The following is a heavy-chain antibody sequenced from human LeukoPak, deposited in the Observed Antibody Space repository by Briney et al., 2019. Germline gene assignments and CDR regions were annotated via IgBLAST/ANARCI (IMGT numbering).Heavy chain of an antibody. CDR2: ISYDGSNK. D-gene: IGHD3-22*01. J-gene: IGHJ4*02. CDR1: GFTFSDYG. CDR3: ARESYYYDSSGYQRSLPGDY. V-gene: IGHV3-30*03. Sequence: GGSLRLSCAASGFTFSDYGTHWVRQAPGKGLEWVAVISYDGSNKYYADSVKGRFTISRDNSRNTLYLQMNSLRAEDTAVYHCARESYYYDSSGYQRSLPGDYWGQGTLVTVSS.